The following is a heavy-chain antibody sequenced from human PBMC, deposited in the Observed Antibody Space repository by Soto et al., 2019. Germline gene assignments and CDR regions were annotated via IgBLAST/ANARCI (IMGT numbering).Heavy chain of an antibody. Sequence: PGGSLRLSCAASGFTFSSYGMHWGRQAPGKGLEWVAVISYDGSNKYYAESVKGRFTISRDNSKNTLYLQMNSLRAEDTAVYYCAKSPSGYYSFDYWGQGTLVTVSS. CDR2: ISYDGSNK. V-gene: IGHV3-30*18. CDR1: GFTFSSYG. CDR3: AKSPSGYYSFDY. J-gene: IGHJ4*02. D-gene: IGHD3-22*01.